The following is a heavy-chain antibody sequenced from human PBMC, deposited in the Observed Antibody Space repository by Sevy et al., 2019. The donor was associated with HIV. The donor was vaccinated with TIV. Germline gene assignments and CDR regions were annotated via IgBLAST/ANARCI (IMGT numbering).Heavy chain of an antibody. Sequence: GGSLRLSCAASGFTFSSHGMHWVRQAPGKGLEWVAVIWYDGSNKYYADSVKGRFTISSDNSKSTLFLQINSLGAEDTAVYFCARDKDYSNYLPDYWGQGTLVTVSS. CDR2: IWYDGSNK. V-gene: IGHV3-33*01. CDR1: GFTFSSHG. J-gene: IGHJ4*02. CDR3: ARDKDYSNYLPDY. D-gene: IGHD4-4*01.